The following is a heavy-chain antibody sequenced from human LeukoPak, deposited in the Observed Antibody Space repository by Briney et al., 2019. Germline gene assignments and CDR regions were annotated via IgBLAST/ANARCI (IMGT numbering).Heavy chain of an antibody. CDR1: GFTFRSYG. D-gene: IGHD5-18*01. CDR2: ISFDGSNE. J-gene: IGHJ4*02. CDR3: AKGGYKREEPYFDY. V-gene: IGHV3-30*18. Sequence: GRSLRLSCAASGFTFRSYGMHWVRQAPGKGLEWVAVISFDGSNESYTDSVKGRFTISRDNSKNTLYLQMNSLRAEDTAVYYCAKGGYKREEPYFDYWGQGILVTVSS.